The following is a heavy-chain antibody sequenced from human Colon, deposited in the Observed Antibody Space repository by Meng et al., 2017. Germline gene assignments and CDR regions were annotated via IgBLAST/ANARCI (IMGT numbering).Heavy chain of an antibody. D-gene: IGHD4-17*01. V-gene: IGHV4-4*03. CDR2: IYHSGPT. CDR3: ASIYRYGDYGDSFDY. J-gene: IGHJ4*02. CDR1: GCSITGMHW. Sequence: QASRHGCGVAPGTRSHTWAVSGCSITGMHWWSCVRQRPGKGLDWIGEIYHSGPTNYSPSLKTRVTISVDTSKNQFSLKLRSMTAADTAVYYCASIYRYGDYGDSFDYWGQGTLVTVSS.